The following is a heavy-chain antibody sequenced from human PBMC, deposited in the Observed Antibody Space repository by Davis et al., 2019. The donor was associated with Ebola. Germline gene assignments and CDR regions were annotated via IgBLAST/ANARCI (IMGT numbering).Heavy chain of an antibody. CDR2: IYPGDSDT. V-gene: IGHV5-51*01. D-gene: IGHD1-26*01. CDR1: GYSFTSYW. Sequence: GESLKISCKGSGYSFTSYWIGWVRQMPGKGLEWMGIIYPGDSDTRYSPSFQGQVTISADKSISTAYLQWSSLKASDTAMYYCARQGIGGSYPMNWFDPWGREPWSPSPQ. CDR3: ARQGIGGSYPMNWFDP. J-gene: IGHJ5*02.